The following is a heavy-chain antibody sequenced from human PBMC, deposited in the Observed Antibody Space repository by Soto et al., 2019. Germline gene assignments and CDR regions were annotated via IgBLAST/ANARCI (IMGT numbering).Heavy chain of an antibody. Sequence: SETLSLTCTVAGGSISSYYWSWIRQPPGKGLESIGYIYYSGNTNYNPSLKSRVTISVDTSKTQFSLKLSSVTAADTAVYYCARVRSNTVTSQGRSLDYWGQGTLGTVSS. J-gene: IGHJ4*02. V-gene: IGHV4-59*01. CDR3: ARVRSNTVTSQGRSLDY. CDR2: IYYSGNT. D-gene: IGHD4-17*01. CDR1: GGSISSYY.